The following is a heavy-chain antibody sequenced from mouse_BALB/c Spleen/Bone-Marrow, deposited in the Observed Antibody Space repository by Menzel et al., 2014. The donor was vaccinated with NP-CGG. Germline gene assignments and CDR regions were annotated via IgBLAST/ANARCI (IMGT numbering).Heavy chain of an antibody. Sequence: QVQLQQSGAEFVMPGASVKMSCKASGYTFTDYWIHRVKQRPGQGLEWIGAIDTSDSYSSYNQKFKGKATLTVDESSSTAYMQLNSLTSEDSAVYYCARKKRNYGNYYWFPYWGQGTLVTVPA. J-gene: IGHJ3*01. CDR2: IDTSDSYS. V-gene: IGHV1-69*01. CDR3: ARKKRNYGNYYWFPY. CDR1: GYTFTDYW. D-gene: IGHD2-1*01.